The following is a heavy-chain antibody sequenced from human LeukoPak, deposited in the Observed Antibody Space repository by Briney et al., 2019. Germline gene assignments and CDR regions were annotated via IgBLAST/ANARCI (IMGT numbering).Heavy chain of an antibody. CDR1: GFTFDDYG. D-gene: IGHD3-10*01. CDR2: INWNGGST. CDR3: ARDGSGRVPEMSAPDY. Sequence: PGGSLRLSCAASGFTFDDYGMSWVRHAPGKGLEWVSGINWNGGSTGYADSVKGRFTISRDNAKNSLYLQMNSLRAEDTAVYYCARDGSGRVPEMSAPDYWGQGTLVTVSS. V-gene: IGHV3-20*04. J-gene: IGHJ4*02.